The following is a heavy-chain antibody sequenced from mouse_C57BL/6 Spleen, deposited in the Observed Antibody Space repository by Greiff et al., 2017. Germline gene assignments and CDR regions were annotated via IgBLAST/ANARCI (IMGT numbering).Heavy chain of an antibody. Sequence: VQRVESGPGLVAPSPSLSITCTVSGFSLTSYGVHWVRQPPGKGLEWLVVLWRDGSTTYNSALKSRLSISKDNYTSQVFLKMNSLQTDDTAMDYCARHAGGDPYYAMDYWGQGTSVTVSS. V-gene: IGHV2-6-1*01. J-gene: IGHJ4*01. CDR1: GFSLTSYG. CDR3: ARHAGGDPYYAMDY. CDR2: LWRDGST. D-gene: IGHD4-1*01.